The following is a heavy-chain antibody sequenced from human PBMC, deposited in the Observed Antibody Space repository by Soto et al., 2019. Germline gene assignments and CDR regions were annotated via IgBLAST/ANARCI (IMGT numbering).Heavy chain of an antibody. CDR1: GYTFTSYA. Sequence: QVQLVQSGAEEKKPGASVKVSCKASGYTFTSYAMHWVRQAPGQRLEWMGWINAGNGNTKYSQKFQGRVTITRDTSASTAYMELSSVRPADTAVYYCARSIVVVTALDYWGPATLVTVSS. D-gene: IGHD2-21*02. J-gene: IGHJ4*02. CDR2: INAGNGNT. CDR3: ARSIVVVTALDY. V-gene: IGHV1-3*05.